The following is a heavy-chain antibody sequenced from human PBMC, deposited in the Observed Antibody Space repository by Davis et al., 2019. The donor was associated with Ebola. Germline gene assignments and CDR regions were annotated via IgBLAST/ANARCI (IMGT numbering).Heavy chain of an antibody. D-gene: IGHD3-22*01. CDR2: ISYDGSNK. J-gene: IGHJ3*02. CDR3: AREAYYYDSSAFDI. CDR1: GFTFSSYA. Sequence: GESLKISCAASGFTFSSYAMHWVRQAPGKGLEWVAVISYDGSNKYYADSVKGRFTISRDNAKNSLYLQMNSLRAEDTAVYYCAREAYYYDSSAFDIWGQGTMVTVSS. V-gene: IGHV3-30-3*01.